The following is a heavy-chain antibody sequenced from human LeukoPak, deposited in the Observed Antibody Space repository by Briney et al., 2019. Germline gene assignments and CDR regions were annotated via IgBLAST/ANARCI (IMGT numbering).Heavy chain of an antibody. CDR3: VRATYSSSRSPFDY. D-gene: IGHD6-13*01. Sequence: GASVKVSCKASGYTFTGYYMHWVRQARGQGLEWMGWINPNSGGTNYAQKFQGRVTMTRDTSISTAYMELSRLRSDDTAVYYCVRATYSSSRSPFDYWGQGTLVTVSS. V-gene: IGHV1-2*02. CDR2: INPNSGGT. J-gene: IGHJ4*02. CDR1: GYTFTGYY.